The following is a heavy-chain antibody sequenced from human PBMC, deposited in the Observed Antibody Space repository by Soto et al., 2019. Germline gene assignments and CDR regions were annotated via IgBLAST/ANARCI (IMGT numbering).Heavy chain of an antibody. CDR2: IWYDGSNK. V-gene: IGHV3-33*01. CDR3: ARDPGRWTAAYNWFDP. D-gene: IGHD6-13*01. CDR1: GFTFSSYG. Sequence: QVQLVESGGGVVQPGRSLRLSCAASGFTFSSYGMHWVRQAPGKGLEWVAVIWYDGSNKYYADSVKGRFTISRDNSKNTLYLHMNSLRAEDTAVYYCARDPGRWTAAYNWFDPWGQGTLVTVSS. J-gene: IGHJ5*02.